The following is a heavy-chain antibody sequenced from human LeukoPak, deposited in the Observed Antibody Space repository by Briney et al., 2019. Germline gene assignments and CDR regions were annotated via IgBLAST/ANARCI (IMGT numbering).Heavy chain of an antibody. V-gene: IGHV3-21*04. CDR2: ISSSSSYI. CDR1: GFTFSSYS. CDR3: ARVMTTVVTPVDY. J-gene: IGHJ4*02. D-gene: IGHD4-23*01. Sequence: GGSLRLSCAASGFTFSSYSMNWVRQAPGKGLEWVSSISSSSSYIYYADSVKGRFTISRDNAKNSLYLQMNSLRAEDTAVYYCARVMTTVVTPVDYWGQGTLVTVSS.